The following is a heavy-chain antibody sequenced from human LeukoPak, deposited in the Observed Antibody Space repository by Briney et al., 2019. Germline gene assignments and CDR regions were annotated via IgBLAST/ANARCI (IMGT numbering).Heavy chain of an antibody. J-gene: IGHJ4*02. CDR1: GFTFSSYW. V-gene: IGHV3-74*01. D-gene: IGHD3-10*01. Sequence: GGSLRLSCAASGFTFSSYWTHGVRPAPGKGLVWVSLISTDGRNVNYADSVKGRFPIYRDNAKNTLYLQLNSLRAEDTAVYYCARGASSGYRIDYWGQGTLVTVSS. CDR2: ISTDGRNV. CDR3: ARGASSGYRIDY.